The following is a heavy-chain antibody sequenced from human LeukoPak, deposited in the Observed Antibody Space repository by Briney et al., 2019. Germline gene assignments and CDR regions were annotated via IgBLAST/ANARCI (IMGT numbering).Heavy chain of an antibody. CDR1: GFALRSYG. D-gene: IGHD3-3*01. V-gene: IGHV3-30*02. CDR3: ARATGTFSEWSLDY. Sequence: GGSLRLSCAASGFALRSYGMHWVRQAPGKGREGVAFIRYDGSDRYYGDSVKGRFTISRDISSSTLYLQMNNLRGGDTAVYYCARATGTFSEWSLDYWGQGTLVTVSS. J-gene: IGHJ4*02. CDR2: IRYDGSDR.